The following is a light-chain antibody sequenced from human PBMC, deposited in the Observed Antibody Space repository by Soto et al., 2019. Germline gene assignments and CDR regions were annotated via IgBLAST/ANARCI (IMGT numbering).Light chain of an antibody. Sequence: DIQLTQSPSFLSASVGDRVTITCRASQSISSYLAWYQQKPGKAPRLLIYAASTLYHGVPSRFSGGGSGTEFSLTISSLQPEDFAAYYCQQLISFPLTFGGGTKVEIK. V-gene: IGKV1-9*01. CDR3: QQLISFPLT. J-gene: IGKJ4*01. CDR2: AAS. CDR1: QSISSY.